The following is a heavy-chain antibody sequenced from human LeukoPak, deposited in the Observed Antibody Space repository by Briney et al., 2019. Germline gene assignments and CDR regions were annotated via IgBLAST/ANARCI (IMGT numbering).Heavy chain of an antibody. CDR2: MNPDSGNT. J-gene: IGHJ5*02. D-gene: IGHD2-21*02. CDR1: GYTFTIYD. V-gene: IGHV1-8*01. CDR3: AAPPPGDYLAP. Sequence: ASVKVSCKASGYTFTIYDINWVRQAAGQGLGWMGWMNPDSGNTDFAQKFQGRVTMTRNTSISTAYMELSSLTSEDTAVYYCAAPPPGDYLAPWGQGPLVTVSS.